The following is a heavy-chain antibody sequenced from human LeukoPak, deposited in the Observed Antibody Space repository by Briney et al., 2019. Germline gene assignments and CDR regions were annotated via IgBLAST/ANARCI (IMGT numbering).Heavy chain of an antibody. Sequence: SVKLSCKASGGTFSSYAISWVRQAPGQGLEWLGRIITILGIANYAQKFQGRVTITADKSTSTTYMERSSLRSEDTAVYYCARSAPGVVGYFDYWGQGTLVTVSS. CDR1: GGTFSSYA. D-gene: IGHD3-3*01. V-gene: IGHV1-69*04. CDR2: IITILGIA. J-gene: IGHJ4*02. CDR3: ARSAPGVVGYFDY.